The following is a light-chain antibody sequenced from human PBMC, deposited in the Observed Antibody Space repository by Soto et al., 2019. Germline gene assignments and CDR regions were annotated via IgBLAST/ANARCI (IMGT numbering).Light chain of an antibody. CDR1: SSDVGAYNL. CDR3: SSFAGDNTFA. Sequence: QSVLTQPASVSGSPGQSITITCTGTSSDVGAYNLVSWYQQHPGKAPKAKIYDVNKRPSGVSNRFSGSKSGNTVSLTISGLQAEDEVDYYCSSFAGDNTFAFGTGTKVTVL. J-gene: IGLJ1*01. V-gene: IGLV2-23*02. CDR2: DVN.